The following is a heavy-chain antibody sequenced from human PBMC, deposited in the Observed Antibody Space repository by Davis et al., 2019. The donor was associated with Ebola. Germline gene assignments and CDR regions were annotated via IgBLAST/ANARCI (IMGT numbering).Heavy chain of an antibody. D-gene: IGHD6-6*01. CDR3: AGGRCSSSSVYFDY. J-gene: IGHJ4*02. Sequence: ESLKISCAASGFTFSSYSMNWVRQAPGKGLEWVSYISSSSSTIYYADSVKGRFTISRDNAKNSLYLQMNSLRDEDTAVYYCAGGRCSSSSVYFDYWGQGTLVTVSS. CDR2: ISSSSSTI. CDR1: GFTFSSYS. V-gene: IGHV3-48*02.